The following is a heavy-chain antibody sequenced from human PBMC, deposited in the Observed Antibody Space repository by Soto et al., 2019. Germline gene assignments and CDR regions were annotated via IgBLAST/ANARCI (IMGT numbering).Heavy chain of an antibody. J-gene: IGHJ4*02. V-gene: IGHV1-18*01. D-gene: IGHD2-8*02. CDR3: ARDKSGAVTSPGDY. CDR1: GYTFTGYG. CDR2: ISAYNGNT. Sequence: QVQLVQSGGEVKKPGASVKVSCKASGYTFTGYGVIWVRQAPGQGLEWMGWISAYNGNTDYAQKLQGRVTMTTDTSTSTAYMELMSLRSDDTAVYYCARDKSGAVTSPGDYWGQGTLVTVSS.